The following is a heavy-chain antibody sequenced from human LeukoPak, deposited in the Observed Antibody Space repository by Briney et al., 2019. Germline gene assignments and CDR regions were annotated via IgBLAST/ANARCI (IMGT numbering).Heavy chain of an antibody. Sequence: GGSLRLSCAASGFTFSSYEMNWVRQAPGKGLEWVSYISSSGSTIYYADSVKGRFTISRDNAKNSLYLQMNSLRAEDTAVYYCARVGVNYYDSSGYYPREAFDIWGQGTMVTVSS. V-gene: IGHV3-48*03. CDR1: GFTFSSYE. CDR3: ARVGVNYYDSSGYYPREAFDI. D-gene: IGHD3-22*01. CDR2: ISSSGSTI. J-gene: IGHJ3*02.